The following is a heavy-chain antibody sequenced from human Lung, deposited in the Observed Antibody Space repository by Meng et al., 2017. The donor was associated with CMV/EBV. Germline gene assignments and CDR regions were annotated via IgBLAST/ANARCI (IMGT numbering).Heavy chain of an antibody. CDR3: ALFTGSWFDP. V-gene: IGHV2-5*01. Sequence: QITLNELSPPPLKPTQPLTLTCTFPGFAFSTSEGGVGWIRQPPGKALEWLAVIYWNDDKRYSPSLKSRLTITKDTSKNQVVLTLTNMDPVDTATYYCALFTGSWFDPWGQGTLVTVSS. J-gene: IGHJ5*02. D-gene: IGHD1-14*01. CDR1: GFAFSTSEGG. CDR2: IYWNDDK.